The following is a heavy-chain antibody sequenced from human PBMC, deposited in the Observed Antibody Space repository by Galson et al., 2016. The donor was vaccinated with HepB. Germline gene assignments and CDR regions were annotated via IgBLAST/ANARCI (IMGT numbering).Heavy chain of an antibody. CDR2: ISWNRGRI. CDR1: GFTFNYYD. V-gene: IGHV3-9*01. D-gene: IGHD4-17*01. Sequence: SLRLSCAASGFTFNYYDMYWVRQAPGKGLEWVSGISWNRGRIAYADSVKGRFTISRDNAKNSLFLEMNSRRAEDTALYYCAKDMRAGDYARRAFDIWGQGTMVLVSS. J-gene: IGHJ3*02. CDR3: AKDMRAGDYARRAFDI.